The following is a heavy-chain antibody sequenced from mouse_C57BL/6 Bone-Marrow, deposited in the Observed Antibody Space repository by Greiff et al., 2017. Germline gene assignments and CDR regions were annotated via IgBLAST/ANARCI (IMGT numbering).Heavy chain of an antibody. CDR3: TRDDYDGYVDV. Sequence: QVQLQQSGAELVRPGASVTLSCKASGYTFTDYEMHWVKQTPVHGLEWIGAIDPETGGTAYNQKFKGKAILTADKSSSTAYMDLRSLTSEDSAVYYCTRDDYDGYVDVWGTGTTVTVSS. V-gene: IGHV1-15*01. CDR2: IDPETGGT. CDR1: GYTFTDYE. J-gene: IGHJ1*03. D-gene: IGHD2-4*01.